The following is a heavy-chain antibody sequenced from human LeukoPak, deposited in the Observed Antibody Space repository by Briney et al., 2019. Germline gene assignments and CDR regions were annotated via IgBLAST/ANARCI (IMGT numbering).Heavy chain of an antibody. Sequence: GGSLRLSCAASGFTFSSYAMSWVRQAPGKGLEWVSAISGSGGSTYYADSVKGRFTISRDNSKNTLYLQMNSLRAEDTAVYYCAKVGNLKWGTGTGLGDYWGQGTLVTVSS. D-gene: IGHD1-7*01. CDR3: AKVGNLKWGTGTGLGDY. CDR1: GFTFSSYA. CDR2: ISGSGGST. V-gene: IGHV3-23*01. J-gene: IGHJ4*02.